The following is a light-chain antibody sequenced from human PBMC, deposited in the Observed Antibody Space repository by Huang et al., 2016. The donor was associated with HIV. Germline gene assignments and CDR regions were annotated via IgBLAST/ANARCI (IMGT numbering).Light chain of an antibody. Sequence: DIVMTQSPDSLAVSLGERATINCKSSQSVLYSSNNKNYLAWYQQKPGQPPKLPIYWASTRESGVPDRFSGSGSGTDFTLTISSLQAEDVAVYYCQHYYSTPLTFGPGTKVDIK. V-gene: IGKV4-1*01. CDR1: QSVLYSSNNKNY. CDR3: QHYYSTPLT. J-gene: IGKJ3*01. CDR2: WAS.